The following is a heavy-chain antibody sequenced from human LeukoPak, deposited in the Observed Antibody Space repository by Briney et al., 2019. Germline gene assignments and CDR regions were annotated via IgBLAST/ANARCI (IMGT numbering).Heavy chain of an antibody. CDR2: ISSSSRYI. D-gene: IGHD2-2*01. CDR3: ARDSNYYYMDV. CDR1: GFTFSSYS. J-gene: IGHJ6*03. Sequence: PGGSLRLSCAASGFTFSSYSMNWVRQAPGKGLEWVSSISSSSRYIYYADSVKGRFTISRDNAKNSLYLQMNSLRAEDTALYYCARDSNYYYMDVWGKGTTVTVSS. V-gene: IGHV3-21*04.